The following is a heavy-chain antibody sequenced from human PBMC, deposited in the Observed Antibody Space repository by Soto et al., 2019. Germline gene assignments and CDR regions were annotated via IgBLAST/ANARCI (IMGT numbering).Heavy chain of an antibody. J-gene: IGHJ4*02. D-gene: IGHD3-22*01. CDR2: IWHDGSKR. CDR1: GFTFSNYG. V-gene: IGHV3-33*01. CDR3: GGYDGSGYLIY. Sequence: QVQLVETGGGVGQPGRSLRLSCAASGFTFSNYGMHWVRQAPGKGLEWVAVIWHDGSKRYYVDSVKGRFTTSRDNSRSTLFLHRNSLRAEDTAVYSCGGYDGSGYLIYRGQGNLVTVSS.